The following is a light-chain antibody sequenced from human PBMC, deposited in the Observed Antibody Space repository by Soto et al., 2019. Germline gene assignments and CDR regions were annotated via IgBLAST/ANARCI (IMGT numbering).Light chain of an antibody. Sequence: EIVLTQSPGILSLSPGERATLSCRASQSVRSTYLAWYQQKPGQAPRLLIHGASSRATGIPDRFSGSGSGTDFTLTISRLEPGDFAVYYCQYYSSSLSITFGQGTRLE. V-gene: IGKV3-20*01. J-gene: IGKJ5*01. CDR1: QSVRSTY. CDR2: GAS. CDR3: QYYSSSLSIT.